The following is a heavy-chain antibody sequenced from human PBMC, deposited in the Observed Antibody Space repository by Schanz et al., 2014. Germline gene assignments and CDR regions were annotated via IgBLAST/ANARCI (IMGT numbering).Heavy chain of an antibody. Sequence: QVQLQEPGPGLVKPSQTLSLTCAVSGGSISSGGYSWNWIRQSPGKGLEWIGYIYYSGNTYYNPSLKSRVTISVARSKNQFALRLDSVTAADTAVYYCALREKPYGPFASWGQGALVTVSS. CDR2: IYYSGNT. V-gene: IGHV4-30-2*06. D-gene: IGHD3-10*01. CDR1: GGSISSGGYS. CDR3: ALREKPYGPFAS. J-gene: IGHJ4*02.